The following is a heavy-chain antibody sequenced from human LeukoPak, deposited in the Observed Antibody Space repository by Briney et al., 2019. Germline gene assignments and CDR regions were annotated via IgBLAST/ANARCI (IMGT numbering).Heavy chain of an antibody. CDR3: ARHSSIRSPFVY. V-gene: IGHV4-39*01. D-gene: IGHD6-19*01. CDR1: GGSISSSSYY. CDR2: IYYSGST. J-gene: IGHJ4*02. Sequence: SETLSLTCTVSGGSISSSSYYWGWIRQPPGKGLEWIGSIYYSGSTYYNPSLKSRVTISVDTSKNQFSLKLSSVTAADTAIYYCARHSSIRSPFVYWGQGTRVTVSS.